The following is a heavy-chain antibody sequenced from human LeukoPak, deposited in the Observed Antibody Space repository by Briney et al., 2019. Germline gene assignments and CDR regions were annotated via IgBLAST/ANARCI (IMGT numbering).Heavy chain of an antibody. J-gene: IGHJ4*02. CDR3: ARDIYRAAAKYYFDY. CDR1: GFTVSSNY. V-gene: IGHV3-53*01. D-gene: IGHD6-13*01. CDR2: ISSGGST. Sequence: GGSLRLSCAASGFTVSSNYMSWVRQAPGKGLEWVSVISSGGSTYYADSVKGRFTISRDNSKNTLYLQMNSLTAEDTAIYYCARDIYRAAAKYYFDYWGQGTLVTVSS.